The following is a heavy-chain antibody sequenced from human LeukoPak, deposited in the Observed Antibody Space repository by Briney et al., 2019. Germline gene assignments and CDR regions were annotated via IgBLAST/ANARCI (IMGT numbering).Heavy chain of an antibody. CDR3: ARALVAPYYFDY. CDR2: INTDGGST. Sequence: GGSLRLSCAASGFTFSSYSMTWVRQAPGKGLVWVSRINTDGGSTTYAGSVKGRFTISRDNAKNTLYLQMNSLRADDTAVYYCARALVAPYYFDYWGQGALVTVSS. CDR1: GFTFSSYS. J-gene: IGHJ4*02. V-gene: IGHV3-74*01. D-gene: IGHD2-15*01.